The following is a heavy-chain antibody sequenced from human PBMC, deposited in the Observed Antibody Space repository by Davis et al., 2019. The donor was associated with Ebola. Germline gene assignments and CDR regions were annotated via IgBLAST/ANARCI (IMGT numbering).Heavy chain of an antibody. CDR3: ASPGTSCYAAYCGMDV. J-gene: IGHJ6*02. V-gene: IGHV1-18*01. CDR1: GYSFTSYG. CDR2: ISTYSGDT. Sequence: ASVKVSCKTAGYSFTSYGISWVRQAPGQGLEWMGWISTYSGDTNYPHKFQGRVTITRDTSASTAYMELSSLRSEDTAVYYCASPGTSCYAAYCGMDVWGQGTTVTVSS. D-gene: IGHD2-2*01.